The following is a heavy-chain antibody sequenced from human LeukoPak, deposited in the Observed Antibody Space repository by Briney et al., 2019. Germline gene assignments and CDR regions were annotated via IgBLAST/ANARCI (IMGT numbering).Heavy chain of an antibody. J-gene: IGHJ4*02. V-gene: IGHV4-59*12. Sequence: SETLSLTCTVSGGSISSYYWSWIRQPPGKGLEWIGSIYYSGSTYYNPSLKSRVTISVDTSKNQFSLKLSSVTAADTAVYYCAREDRRFVVVTAIDYWGQGTLVTVSS. D-gene: IGHD2-21*02. CDR3: AREDRRFVVVTAIDY. CDR1: GGSISSYY. CDR2: IYYSGST.